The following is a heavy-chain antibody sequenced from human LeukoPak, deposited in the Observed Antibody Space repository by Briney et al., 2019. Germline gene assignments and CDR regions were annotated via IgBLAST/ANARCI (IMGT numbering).Heavy chain of an antibody. J-gene: IGHJ4*02. CDR1: GFTFSSYE. V-gene: IGHV3-21*01. CDR3: ARDPTYYYDSSGYYKFEGGDFDY. D-gene: IGHD3-22*01. CDR2: ISSSSSYI. Sequence: GGSLRLSCAASGFTFSSYEMNWVRQAPGKGLEWVSSISSSSSYIYYADSVKGRFTISRDNAKNSLYLQMNSLRAEDTAVYYCARDPTYYYDSSGYYKFEGGDFDYWGQGTLVTVSS.